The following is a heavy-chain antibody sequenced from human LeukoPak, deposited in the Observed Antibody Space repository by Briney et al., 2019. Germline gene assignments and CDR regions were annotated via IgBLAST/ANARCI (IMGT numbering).Heavy chain of an antibody. Sequence: SQTLSLTCTVSGGSISSGSYYWSWIRQPAGKGLEWIGRIYTSGSTNYNPSLKSRVTISVDTSKNQFSLKLSSVTAADTAVYHCARDPGGKYSTWGQGTLVTVSS. V-gene: IGHV4-61*02. CDR1: GGSISSGSYY. D-gene: IGHD6-13*01. CDR2: IYTSGST. J-gene: IGHJ5*02. CDR3: ARDPGGKYST.